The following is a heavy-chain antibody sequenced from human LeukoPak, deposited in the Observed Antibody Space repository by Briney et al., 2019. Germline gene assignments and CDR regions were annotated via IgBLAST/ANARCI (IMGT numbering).Heavy chain of an antibody. V-gene: IGHV3-21*01. D-gene: IGHD2-15*01. CDR3: ARAAPYINWFDP. J-gene: IGHJ5*02. CDR2: ISSSSSYI. CDR1: GFTFSSYS. Sequence: GGSLRLSCAASGFTFSSYSMNWVRQAPGKGLEWVSSISSSSSYIYYADSVKGRFTISRDNAKNSLYLQMSSLRAEDTAVYYCARAAPYINWFDPWGQGTLVTVSS.